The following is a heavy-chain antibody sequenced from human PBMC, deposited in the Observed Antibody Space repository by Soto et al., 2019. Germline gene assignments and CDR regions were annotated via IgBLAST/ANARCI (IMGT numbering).Heavy chain of an antibody. J-gene: IGHJ5*02. V-gene: IGHV4-34*01. CDR2: INHSGST. CDR1: GGSFSGYY. CDR3: ARHVFFGSAAGTNEWFDP. Sequence: PSETLSLTCAVYGGSFSGYYWSWIRQPPGKGLEWIGEINHSGSTYYNPSLKSRVTISVDTSKNQFSLKLSSVTAADTAVYYCARHVFFGSAAGTNEWFDPWGQGTLVTVSS. D-gene: IGHD6-13*01.